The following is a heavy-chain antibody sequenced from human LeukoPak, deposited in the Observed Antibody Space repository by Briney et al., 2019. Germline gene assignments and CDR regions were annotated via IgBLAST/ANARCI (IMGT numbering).Heavy chain of an antibody. CDR3: ARDGILVTMWELLSGVSDAFDI. CDR2: MNPNSGNT. Sequence: GASVTVSFTASGYTFTIYDINWVRQATGQGLEWMGWMNPNSGNTGYAQKFQGRVTMTRNTSISTAYMELSSLRSEDTAVYYCARDGILVTMWELLSGVSDAFDIWGQGTMVTVSS. CDR1: GYTFTIYD. V-gene: IGHV1-8*01. J-gene: IGHJ3*02. D-gene: IGHD1-26*01.